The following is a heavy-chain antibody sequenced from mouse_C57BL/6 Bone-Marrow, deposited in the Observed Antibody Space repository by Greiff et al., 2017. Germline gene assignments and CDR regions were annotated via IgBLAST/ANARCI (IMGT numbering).Heavy chain of an antibody. CDR3: ARGSMVTSAWFAY. V-gene: IGHV1-81*01. J-gene: IGHJ3*01. CDR2: IYPRSGNT. CDR1: GYTFTSYC. Sequence: QVQLQQSGAELARPGASVKLSCKASGYTFTSYCIRWVKQRTGQGLEWIGEIYPRSGNTNYNEKFKGKATLTADKSSSTAYMELRSLTSEDSAVYACARGSMVTSAWFAYWGQGTLVTVSA. D-gene: IGHD2-2*01.